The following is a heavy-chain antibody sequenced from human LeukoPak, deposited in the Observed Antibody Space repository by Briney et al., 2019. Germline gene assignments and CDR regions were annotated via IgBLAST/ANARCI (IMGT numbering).Heavy chain of an antibody. CDR1: GFTFSNYG. Sequence: PGGSLRLSCAASGFTFSNYGMAWVRQAPGKGLEWVSGISESGSRRYYADSVKGRFTISRDNSKNTMYVQMNSLRAEDTAVYYCAKDMSSGYYGSRYFDYWGQGTLVTVSS. D-gene: IGHD3-22*01. V-gene: IGHV3-23*01. CDR2: ISESGSRR. J-gene: IGHJ4*02. CDR3: AKDMSSGYYGSRYFDY.